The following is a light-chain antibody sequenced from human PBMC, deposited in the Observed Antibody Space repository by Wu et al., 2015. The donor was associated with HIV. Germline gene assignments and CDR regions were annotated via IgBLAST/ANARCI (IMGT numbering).Light chain of an antibody. Sequence: EVVLTQSPGTLSLVPGEGATLSCTASQVISNNHLAWYQQKPGQAPTLLIFGASNKARDVADRFSGSGSGTDFTLTINKLEREDFAMYYCHHFGGSSQTFGQGTRVGDQT. J-gene: IGKJ2*01. V-gene: IGKV3-20*01. CDR1: QVISNNH. CDR3: HHFGGSSQT. CDR2: GAS.